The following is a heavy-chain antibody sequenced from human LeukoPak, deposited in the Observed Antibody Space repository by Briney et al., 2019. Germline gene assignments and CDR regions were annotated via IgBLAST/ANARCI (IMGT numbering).Heavy chain of an antibody. J-gene: IGHJ6*02. D-gene: IGHD1-1*01. Sequence: PSQTLSLTCTVSGGSISSGDYYWSWIRQPPGKGLEWIGYIYYSGSTNYNPSLKSRVTISVDTSKNQFSLKLSSVTAADTAVYYCARHATLGFGERRMDVWGQGTTVTVSS. CDR3: ARHATLGFGERRMDV. V-gene: IGHV4-61*08. CDR2: IYYSGST. CDR1: GGSISSGDYY.